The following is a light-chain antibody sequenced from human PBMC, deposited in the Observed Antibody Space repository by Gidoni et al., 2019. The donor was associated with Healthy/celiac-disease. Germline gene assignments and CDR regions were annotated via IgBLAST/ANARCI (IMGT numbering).Light chain of an antibody. CDR1: QSISSY. J-gene: IGKJ4*01. CDR3: QQSYSTPRVT. CDR2: AAS. V-gene: IGKV1-39*01. Sequence: DLQMTHSPSSLSASVGDRITITCRASQSISSYLNWYQQNTGKDPKILIYAASSLRSGVPSRFSGSGSGTDFTITISSMQPEEFAAYYCQQSYSTPRVTFGGGTKVEIK.